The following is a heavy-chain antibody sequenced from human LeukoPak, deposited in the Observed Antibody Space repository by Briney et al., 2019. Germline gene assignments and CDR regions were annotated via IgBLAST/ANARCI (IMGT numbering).Heavy chain of an antibody. CDR3: ARGIVIVPAAVPPYFDF. CDR1: GYTLSAYY. CDR2: INPSSGDT. V-gene: IGHV1-2*02. J-gene: IGHJ4*02. Sequence: ASVKVSCKTSGYTLSAYYIHWVRQAPGQGLQWMGWINPSSGDTKYAQKFRGRVTMTTDTSTRTAYMELSRLRSGDTAVYYCARGIVIVPAAVPPYFDFWGQGSLVTVSS. D-gene: IGHD2-2*01.